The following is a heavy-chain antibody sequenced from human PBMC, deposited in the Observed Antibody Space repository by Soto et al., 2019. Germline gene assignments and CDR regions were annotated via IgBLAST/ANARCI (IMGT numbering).Heavy chain of an antibody. CDR2: IYYSGST. V-gene: IGHV4-30-4*01. CDR1: GGSISSGDYY. J-gene: IGHJ6*02. CDR3: ARASPVVTDV. Sequence: QVQLQESGPGLVKPSQTLSLTCTVSGGSISSGDYYWSWIRQPPGKGLEWIGYIYYSGSTYYNPALKSRVTTSVDTSKNQCPQKLSSVTAADTAVYYCARASPVVTDVWGQGTTVTVPS. D-gene: IGHD5-18*01.